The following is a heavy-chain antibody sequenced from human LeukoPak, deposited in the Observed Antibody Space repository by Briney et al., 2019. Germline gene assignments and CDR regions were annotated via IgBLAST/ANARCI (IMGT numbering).Heavy chain of an antibody. V-gene: IGHV1-18*01. CDR3: ATSVTMVRGVIITVGLALDY. D-gene: IGHD3-10*01. J-gene: IGHJ4*02. CDR2: ISAYNGNT. Sequence: ASVKVSCKASGYTFTSYGISWVRQAPGQGLEWMGWISAYNGNTNYAQKLQGRVTMTTDTSTSTAYMELRSLRSEDTAVYYCATSVTMVRGVIITVGLALDYWGQGTLVTVSS. CDR1: GYTFTSYG.